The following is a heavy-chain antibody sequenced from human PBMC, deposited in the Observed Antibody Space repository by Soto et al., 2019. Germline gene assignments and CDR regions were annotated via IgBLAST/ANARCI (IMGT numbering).Heavy chain of an antibody. D-gene: IGHD7-27*01. J-gene: IGHJ4*02. V-gene: IGHV4-61*08. Sequence: SSVTMSLTCTVSGGCIWRVEYSWTWLRQPPGKGLEWVADIYNNGHTNYNPALLSRVTISVDTSKSQFSLKLSSVIAADTAVYYSARMGIESSTPSFDYWGLGTLVTVSS. CDR1: GGCIWRVEYS. CDR3: ARMGIESSTPSFDY. CDR2: IYNNGHT.